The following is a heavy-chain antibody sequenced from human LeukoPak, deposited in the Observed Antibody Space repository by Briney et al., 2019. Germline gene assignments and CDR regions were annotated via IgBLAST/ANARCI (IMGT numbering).Heavy chain of an antibody. D-gene: IGHD2-15*01. CDR3: ARARICGGSSRYSRGFDY. CDR1: GFTFSSHS. CDR2: ISGSSSYI. Sequence: GSSLRLSCADSGFTFSSHSMSWVRQAPGMGLEWVSSISGSSSYIFYADSVKGRFTISRDNAKNSLYLQMNSLRVEDTAVYYCARARICGGSSRYSRGFDYWGQGTLVTVSS. J-gene: IGHJ4*02. V-gene: IGHV3-21*01.